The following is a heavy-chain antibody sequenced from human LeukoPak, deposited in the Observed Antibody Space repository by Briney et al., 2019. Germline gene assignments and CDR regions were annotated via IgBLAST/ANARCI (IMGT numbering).Heavy chain of an antibody. D-gene: IGHD3-9*01. J-gene: IGHJ3*01. CDR3: ATASLDLARDVPDYDLLTGYGL. V-gene: IGHV1-24*01. CDR1: GYTFTSYG. Sequence: ASVKVSCKASGYTFTSYGISWVRQAPGQGLEWMGGFDPDGGETIYAQKFQGRVTMTEDTSTDTAYMELSSLRSDDTAVYYCATASLDLARDVPDYDLLTGYGLWGQGTMVTVSS. CDR2: FDPDGGET.